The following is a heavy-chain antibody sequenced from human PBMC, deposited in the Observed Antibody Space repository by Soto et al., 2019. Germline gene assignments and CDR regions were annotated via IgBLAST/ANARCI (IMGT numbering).Heavy chain of an antibody. CDR3: ARGGVRTTVTLEETYFDY. CDR1: GGSFSGYY. CDR2: INHSGST. D-gene: IGHD4-17*01. J-gene: IGHJ4*02. V-gene: IGHV4-34*01. Sequence: PSETLSLTCAVYGGSFSGYYWSWIRQPPGKGLEWIGEINHSGSTNYNPSLKSRVTISVDTSKNQFSLKLSSVTAADTAVYDCARGGVRTTVTLEETYFDYWGQGTLVTVS.